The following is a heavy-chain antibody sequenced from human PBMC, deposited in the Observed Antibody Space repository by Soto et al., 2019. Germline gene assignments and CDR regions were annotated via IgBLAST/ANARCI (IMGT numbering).Heavy chain of an antibody. D-gene: IGHD5-18*01. CDR3: ARDCTQLCANNYYYYYGMDV. V-gene: IGHV3-7*03. CDR2: IKQDGSEK. CDR1: GFTFSSYW. Sequence: PGGSLRLSCAASGFTFSSYWMSWVRQAPGKGLEWVANIKQDGSEKYYVDSVKGRFTISRDNAKSSLYLQMNSLRAEDTAVYYCARDCTQLCANNYYYYYGMDVWGQGTTVTVSS. J-gene: IGHJ6*02.